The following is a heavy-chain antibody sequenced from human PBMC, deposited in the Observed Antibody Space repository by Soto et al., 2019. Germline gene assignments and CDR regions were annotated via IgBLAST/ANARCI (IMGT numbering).Heavy chain of an antibody. Sequence: QVQLVQSGAEVKKPGSSVKVSCKASGGTFSSYTISWVRQAPGQGLECMGRIIPILGIANYAQKFQGRVTITADKSTSTAYMELSSLRSEDTDVYYCATLAEDWFDPWGQGTLVTVSS. CDR3: ATLAEDWFDP. CDR1: GGTFSSYT. D-gene: IGHD3-3*02. V-gene: IGHV1-69*02. J-gene: IGHJ5*02. CDR2: IIPILGIA.